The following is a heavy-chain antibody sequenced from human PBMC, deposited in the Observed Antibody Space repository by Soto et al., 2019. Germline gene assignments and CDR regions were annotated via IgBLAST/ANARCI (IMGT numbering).Heavy chain of an antibody. CDR1: GYTFTSYG. V-gene: IGHV1-18*01. Sequence: QVQLVQSGAEVKKPGASVKVSCKASGYTFTSYGISWVRQAPGQGLEWMGWISAYNGNTNYAQQLQGRVTMTTDTSTSTAYMELRSLRSDDTAVYYCAREWDYYDSSGYQPFDYWGQGTLVTVSS. CDR3: AREWDYYDSSGYQPFDY. J-gene: IGHJ4*02. CDR2: ISAYNGNT. D-gene: IGHD3-22*01.